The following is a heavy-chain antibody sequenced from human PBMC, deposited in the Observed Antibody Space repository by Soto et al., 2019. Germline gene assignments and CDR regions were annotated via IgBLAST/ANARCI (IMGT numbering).Heavy chain of an antibody. V-gene: IGHV4-61*08. CDR2: IYYSGST. Sequence: TLSLTCTVTGGSIRRRGYYWSWIRQRPGKGLEWIGFIYYSGSTNYNPSLKSRVTISVDTSKNQFSLKLSSVTAADTAVYSCARARKIAATPAWFDPWGQGTLVTVSS. CDR3: ARARKIAATPAWFDP. CDR1: GGSIRRRGYY. D-gene: IGHD2-15*01. J-gene: IGHJ5*02.